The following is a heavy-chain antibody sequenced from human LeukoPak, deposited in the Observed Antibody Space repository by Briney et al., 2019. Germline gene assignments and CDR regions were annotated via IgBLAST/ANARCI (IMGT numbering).Heavy chain of an antibody. CDR2: INHSGST. CDR1: GGFFSGYY. CDR3: ARVEYSSSYSSKNNWFDP. Sequence: SETLSLTCAVYGGFFSGYYWSWIRQPPGKGLEWIGEINHSGSTNYNPSLKSRVTISVDTSKNQFSLKLSSVTAADTAVYYCARVEYSSSYSSKNNWFDPWGQGTLVTVSS. D-gene: IGHD6-6*01. V-gene: IGHV4-34*01. J-gene: IGHJ5*02.